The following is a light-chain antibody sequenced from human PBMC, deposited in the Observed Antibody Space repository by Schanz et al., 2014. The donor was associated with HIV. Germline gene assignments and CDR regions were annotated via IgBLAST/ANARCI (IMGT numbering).Light chain of an antibody. V-gene: IGLV1-44*01. CDR1: SSNLGSNA. Sequence: QSVLTQPPSASGTPGQRVTISCSVSSSNLGSNAVNWFQHLPGTAPQLLIYNSYHRPSGVPDRFSGSGSGTSASLAISGLQSDDEADYYCAGWDDGLNGWAFGGGTKLTVL. CDR3: AGWDDGLNGWA. CDR2: NSY. J-gene: IGLJ3*02.